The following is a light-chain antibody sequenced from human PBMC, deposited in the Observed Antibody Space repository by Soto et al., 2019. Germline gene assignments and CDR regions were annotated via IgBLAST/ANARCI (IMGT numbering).Light chain of an antibody. CDR1: SSDVGGYNY. Sequence: QSALTQPRSVSGSPGQSVTISCTGTSSDVGGYNYVSWYQQHPGKAPKLMIYDVSKRPSGVPDRFSGSKSGNTASLTISGXXXXXXXDYYCCSYAGSYTWVFGGGTKVTV. CDR2: DVS. J-gene: IGLJ3*02. V-gene: IGLV2-11*01. CDR3: CSYAGSYTWV.